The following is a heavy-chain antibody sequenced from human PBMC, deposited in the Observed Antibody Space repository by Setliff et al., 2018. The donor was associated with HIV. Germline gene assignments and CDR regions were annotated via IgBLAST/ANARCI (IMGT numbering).Heavy chain of an antibody. CDR2: ISTTGST. D-gene: IGHD3-9*01. CDR3: ARGHDNKYYYFYYMDV. V-gene: IGHV4-4*07. CDR1: GYSISTNN. Sequence: SSETLSLTCGVSGYSISTNNWWIWIRQPAGKGLEWIGHISTTGSTNYNPSLKSRVIMSVDTSRNQFSLKLSSVTAADTAVYYCARGHDNKYYYFYYMDVWGKGTTVTVSS. J-gene: IGHJ6*03.